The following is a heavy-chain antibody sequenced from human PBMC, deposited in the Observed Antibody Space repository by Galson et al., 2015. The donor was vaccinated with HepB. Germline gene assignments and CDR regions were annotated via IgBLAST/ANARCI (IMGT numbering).Heavy chain of an antibody. Sequence: SLRLSCAASGFSVNDNNMCWVRQAPGKGLEWVSVVHGNGDIYYADSVKGCFSTSRDIRMNTLSLHMKSLRADDTAMYYCASFGGSYIGGWGQGTLVTVSS. J-gene: IGHJ4*02. CDR1: GFSVNDNN. V-gene: IGHV3-66*01. D-gene: IGHD3-16*01. CDR2: VHGNGDI. CDR3: ASFGGSYIGG.